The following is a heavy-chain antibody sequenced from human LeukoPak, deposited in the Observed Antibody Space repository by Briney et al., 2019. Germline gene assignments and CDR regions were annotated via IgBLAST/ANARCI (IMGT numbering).Heavy chain of an antibody. CDR3: ARSSLGTITAGPFDY. J-gene: IGHJ4*02. CDR1: GYTFTTYG. D-gene: IGHD5-12*01. Sequence: ASVKVSCKASGYTFTTYGIPWVRHAPGQGLEWMGWISGHQGNTKYAQKFQGRVTMTIDTSTSTAYMELRSLRSDDTAIYFCARSSLGTITAGPFDYWGQGTLVAVSS. CDR2: ISGHQGNT. V-gene: IGHV1-18*01.